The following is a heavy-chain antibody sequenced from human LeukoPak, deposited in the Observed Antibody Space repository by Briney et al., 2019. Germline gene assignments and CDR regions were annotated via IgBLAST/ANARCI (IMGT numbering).Heavy chain of an antibody. D-gene: IGHD4-17*01. J-gene: IGHJ1*01. CDR2: ISGTGGST. CDR1: GFTFSSYA. V-gene: IGHV3-23*01. Sequence: RSGGSLRLSCAASGFTFSSYAISWVRQTPGKGLEWVSVISGTGGSTYYADSVKGRFTISRDNSKNTLSLQMNSLRADDTAVYYCAKEIYGDPTGGRFQHWGQGTLVTVSS. CDR3: AKEIYGDPTGGRFQH.